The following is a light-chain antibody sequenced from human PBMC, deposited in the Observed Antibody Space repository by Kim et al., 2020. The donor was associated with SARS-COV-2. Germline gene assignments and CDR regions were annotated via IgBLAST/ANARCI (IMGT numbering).Light chain of an antibody. Sequence: AIRITQSPSSLSASTGDRVTITCRASQGISSYLAWYQQKPGKAPKLLIYAASTLQSGVPSRFSGSGSGTDFTLTISCLQSEDFATYYCQQYYRYPGTFGQGTKVDIK. V-gene: IGKV1-8*01. CDR2: AAS. J-gene: IGKJ1*01. CDR3: QQYYRYPGT. CDR1: QGISSY.